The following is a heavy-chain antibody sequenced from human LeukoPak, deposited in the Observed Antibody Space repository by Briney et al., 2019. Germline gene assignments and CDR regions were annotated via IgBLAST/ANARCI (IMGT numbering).Heavy chain of an antibody. D-gene: IGHD2-21*02. CDR1: GYTLTDSY. CDR3: VREYCGGDCYPWN. J-gene: IGHJ4*02. V-gene: IGHV1-2*06. Sequence: ASVKVSCKASGYTLTDSYIHWVRQAPGQGLECVGRINPNSGGTNYAQKFQGRVTMTRDTSISTAYMELSSLRYDDTAVYYCVREYCGGDCYPWNWGQGTLVTVSS. CDR2: INPNSGGT.